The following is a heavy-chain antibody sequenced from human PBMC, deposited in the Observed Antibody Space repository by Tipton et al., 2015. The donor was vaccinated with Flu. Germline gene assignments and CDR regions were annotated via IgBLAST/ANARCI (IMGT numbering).Heavy chain of an antibody. J-gene: IGHJ3*02. CDR3: ARDRALYDSSGFYHDAFDI. D-gene: IGHD3-22*01. V-gene: IGHV3-53*01. CDR2: IYSGGST. Sequence: SLRLSCAASGFTVSSNYMSWVRQAPGKGLEWVSVIYSGGSTYYADSVKGRFTISRDNSKNTLYLQMNSLRAEDTAVYYCARDRALYDSSGFYHDAFDIWGQGTMVTVSS. CDR1: GFTVSSNY.